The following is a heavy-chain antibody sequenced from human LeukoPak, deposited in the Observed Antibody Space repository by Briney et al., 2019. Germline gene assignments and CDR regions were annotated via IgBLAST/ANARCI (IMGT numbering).Heavy chain of an antibody. J-gene: IGHJ5*02. Sequence: SQTLSLTCTVSGGSISSGDYYWSWIRQPPGKGLEWIGYIYYSGSTYYNPSLKSRVTISVDTSKHQFSLKLSSVTAADTAVYYCARDRLGYCSGGSCQMAWGQGTLVTVPS. D-gene: IGHD2-15*01. V-gene: IGHV4-30-4*01. CDR3: ARDRLGYCSGGSCQMA. CDR1: GGSISSGDYY. CDR2: IYYSGST.